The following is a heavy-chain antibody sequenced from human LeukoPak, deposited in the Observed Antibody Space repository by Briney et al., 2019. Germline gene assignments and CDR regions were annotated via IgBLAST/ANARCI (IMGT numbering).Heavy chain of an antibody. Sequence: ASVKVSCKASGGTFSSYAISWVRQAPGQGLEWMGGIIPIFGTADYAQKFQGRVTITADESTSTAYMELSSLRSEDTAVYYCARASFEWLSPHYYYYYGMDVWGQGTTVTVSS. J-gene: IGHJ6*02. CDR3: ARASFEWLSPHYYYYYGMDV. CDR2: IIPIFGTA. CDR1: GGTFSSYA. V-gene: IGHV1-69*13. D-gene: IGHD3-3*01.